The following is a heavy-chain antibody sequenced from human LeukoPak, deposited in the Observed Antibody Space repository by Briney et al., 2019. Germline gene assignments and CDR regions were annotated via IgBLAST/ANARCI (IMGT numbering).Heavy chain of an antibody. CDR2: INHSGST. V-gene: IGHV4-34*01. CDR3: ARGVVVPAAYQFDY. J-gene: IGHJ4*02. D-gene: IGHD2-2*01. Sequence: SETLSLTCAVYGGSFSGYYWSWIRQPPRKGLEWIGEINHSGSTNYNPSLKSRVTISVDTSKNQFSLKLSSVTAADTAVYYCARGVVVPAAYQFDYWGQGTLVTVSS. CDR1: GGSFSGYY.